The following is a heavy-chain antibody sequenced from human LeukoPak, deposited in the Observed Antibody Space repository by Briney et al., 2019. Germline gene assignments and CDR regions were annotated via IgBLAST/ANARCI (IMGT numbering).Heavy chain of an antibody. V-gene: IGHV4-4*02. CDR2: ISLTGLT. CDR1: GGSISNTNW. J-gene: IGHJ4*02. Sequence: SETLSLTCGVSGGSISNTNWWSWVRQPPGQGLEWFGEISLTGLTHYNPSLESRVTVSLDKSKNQLSLNLTSVTAADTAVYYCSRENGAFFPFGYWGQGTLVTVSS. D-gene: IGHD2-8*01. CDR3: SRENGAFFPFGY.